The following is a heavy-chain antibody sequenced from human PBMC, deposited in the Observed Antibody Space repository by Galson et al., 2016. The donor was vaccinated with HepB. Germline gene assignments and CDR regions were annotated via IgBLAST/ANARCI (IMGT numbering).Heavy chain of an antibody. J-gene: IGHJ4*02. CDR1: GGSFSGYY. D-gene: IGHD7-27*01. V-gene: IGHV4-34*01. CDR2: INGRGST. CDR3: ASLTTLTGDGY. Sequence: SETLSLTCAVSGGSFSGYYWNWIRQPPGKGLQWIGEINGRGSTNYNPSLRSRVAISIDTSKSQFSLRLTSVTAADTAMYYCASLTTLTGDGYWGQGTLVTVSS.